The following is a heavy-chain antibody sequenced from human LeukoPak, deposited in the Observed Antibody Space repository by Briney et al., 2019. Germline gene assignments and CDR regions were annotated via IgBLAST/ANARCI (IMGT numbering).Heavy chain of an antibody. CDR1: GGTFSSYA. J-gene: IGHJ4*02. CDR3: ARGGDYGDHFDY. CDR2: IIPIFGTA. V-gene: IGHV1-69*05. D-gene: IGHD4-17*01. Sequence: GASVKVSCKASGGTFSSYAISWVRRAPGQGLEWMGGIIPIFGTANYAQKFQGRVTITTDESTSTAYMELSSLRSEDTAVYYCARGGDYGDHFDYWGQGTLVTVSS.